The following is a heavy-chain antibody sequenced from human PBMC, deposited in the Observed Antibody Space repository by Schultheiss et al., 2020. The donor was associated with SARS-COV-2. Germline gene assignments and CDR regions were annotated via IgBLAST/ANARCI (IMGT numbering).Heavy chain of an antibody. J-gene: IGHJ5*02. CDR1: GGSISSGSYY. CDR3: ARDRPYPTYYYDSSGYYTT. Sequence: LRLSCTVSGGSISSGSYYWSWIRQPAGKGLEWIGRIYTSGSTNYNPSLKSRVTMSVDTSKNQFSLKLSSVTAADTAVYYCARDRPYPTYYYDSSGYYTTWGQGTLVTVSS. D-gene: IGHD3-22*01. V-gene: IGHV4-61*02. CDR2: IYTSGST.